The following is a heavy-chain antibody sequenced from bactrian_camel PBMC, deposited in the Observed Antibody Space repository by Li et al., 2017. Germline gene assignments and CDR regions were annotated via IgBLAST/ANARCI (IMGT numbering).Heavy chain of an antibody. CDR3: APRSDLPGVCGY. D-gene: IGHD3*01. J-gene: IGHJ6*01. CDR1: GFTNSNNC. CDR2: IYPPSGST. V-gene: IGHV3S1*01. Sequence: HVQLVESGGGLVQPGGSLRLSCTASGFTNSNNCMGWFRQAPGKEREGVVRIYPPSGSTYFADSVKGRFTISLNSAKNTIYLQMHSLKPEDTGVYYCAPRSDLPGVCGYWGQGTQVTVS.